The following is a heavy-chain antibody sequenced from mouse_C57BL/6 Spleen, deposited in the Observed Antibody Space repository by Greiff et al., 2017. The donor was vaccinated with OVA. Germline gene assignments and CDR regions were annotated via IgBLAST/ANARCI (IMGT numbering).Heavy chain of an antibody. CDR2: IDPSDSYT. V-gene: IGHV1-69*01. CDR3: ARAGTPYWYFDV. Sequence: VQLQQPGAELVMPGASVKLSCKASGYTFTSYWMHWVKQRPGQGLEWIGEIDPSDSYTNYNQKFKGKSTLTVDKSSSTAYMQLSSLTSEDSAVYYCARAGTPYWYFDVWGTGTTVTVSS. J-gene: IGHJ1*03. CDR1: GYTFTSYW.